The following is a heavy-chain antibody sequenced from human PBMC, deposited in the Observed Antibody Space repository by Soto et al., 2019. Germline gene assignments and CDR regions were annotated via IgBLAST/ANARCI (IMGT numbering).Heavy chain of an antibody. CDR2: MNPDSGAT. J-gene: IGHJ4*02. CDR1: GYSFTGYY. CDR3: ARGDYGTGGYPFPYFDY. D-gene: IGHD2-8*02. V-gene: IGHV1-2*02. Sequence: HEHLVQSGAEVKRPGASLKVSRKASGYSFTGYYIHWVRQAPGQGLEWMGWMNPDSGATNYAQNFQGRVTLTSDTSISTASMDLTSLTSDDTAVYYCARGDYGTGGYPFPYFDYWGQGTLVIVSS.